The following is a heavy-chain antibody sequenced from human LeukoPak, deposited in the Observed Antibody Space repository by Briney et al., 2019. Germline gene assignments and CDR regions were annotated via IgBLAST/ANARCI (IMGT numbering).Heavy chain of an antibody. D-gene: IGHD6-25*01. J-gene: IGHJ4*02. CDR1: GGSISIISSSTYY. CDR3: ARQLPTAAADTRGYFDY. CDR2: LYYGENS. Sequence: SETLCVTCTVSGGSISIISSSTYYWGWIRQAPGKGLEWIGSLYYGENSHYNPSLKSRATLSVDTSNNQFSLKLTSVTAADAAVYFCARQLPTAAADTRGYFDYWGQGTVVTVSS. V-gene: IGHV4-39*01.